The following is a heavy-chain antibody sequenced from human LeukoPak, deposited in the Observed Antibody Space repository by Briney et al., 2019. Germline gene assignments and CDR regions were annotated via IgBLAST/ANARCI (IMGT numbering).Heavy chain of an antibody. CDR1: GGSFSGYY. D-gene: IGHD2-21*01. Sequence: SETLSLTCTVSGGSFSGYYWSWIRQPPGKGLEWIGETNHSGSTNYNPSLKSRVTISVDTSKNQFSLKLSSVTAADTAVYYCARGRFSIPAYFDYWGQGTLVTVSS. CDR2: TNHSGST. J-gene: IGHJ4*02. V-gene: IGHV4-34*01. CDR3: ARGRFSIPAYFDY.